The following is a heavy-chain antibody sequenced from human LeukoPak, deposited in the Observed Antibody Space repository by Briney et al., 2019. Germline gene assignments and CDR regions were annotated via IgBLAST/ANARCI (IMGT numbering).Heavy chain of an antibody. D-gene: IGHD1-26*01. CDR2: IDSSSSYI. CDR1: GFTFSYYS. CDR3: ARDSGSYLQPTDY. V-gene: IGHV3-21*04. Sequence: KTGGSLRLSCAASGFTFSYYSINWVRQAPGKGLERVSSIDSSSSYIYYADSVKGRFTISRDNSKNTLYLQMDSLRAEDTAVYHCARDSGSYLQPTDYWGQGTLVTVSS. J-gene: IGHJ4*02.